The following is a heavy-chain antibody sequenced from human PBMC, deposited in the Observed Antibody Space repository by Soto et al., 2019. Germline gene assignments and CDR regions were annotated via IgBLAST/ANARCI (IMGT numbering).Heavy chain of an antibody. J-gene: IGHJ6*02. D-gene: IGHD2-8*01. Sequence: SETLSLTCTVSGGSISSYYWSWIRQPPGKGLEWIGYIYYSGSTNYNPSLKSRVTISVDTAKNQFSLKLSSVTAADTAVYYCARDQGYCTNGVCQSRGGYYYYGMDVWGQGTTVTVSS. V-gene: IGHV4-59*01. CDR3: ARDQGYCTNGVCQSRGGYYYYGMDV. CDR2: IYYSGST. CDR1: GGSISSYY.